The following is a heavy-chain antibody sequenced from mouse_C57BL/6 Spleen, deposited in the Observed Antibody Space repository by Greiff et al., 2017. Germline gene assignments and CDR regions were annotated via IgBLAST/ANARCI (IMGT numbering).Heavy chain of an antibody. Sequence: VQLQQPGAELVRPGSSVKLSCKASGYTFTSYWMHWVKQRPIQGLEWIGNIDPSDSETHYNQKFKDKATLTVDKSSSTAYMQLSSLTSEDSAVYYCAREEIITTDWFAYWGQGTLVTVSA. J-gene: IGHJ3*01. CDR3: AREEIITTDWFAY. CDR1: GYTFTSYW. CDR2: IDPSDSET. D-gene: IGHD1-1*01. V-gene: IGHV1-52*01.